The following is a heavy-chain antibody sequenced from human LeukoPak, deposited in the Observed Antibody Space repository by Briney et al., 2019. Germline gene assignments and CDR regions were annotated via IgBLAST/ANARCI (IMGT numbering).Heavy chain of an antibody. D-gene: IGHD3-10*01. Sequence: SVKVSCKASGGTFSSYAISWVRQAPGQGLEWMGGIIPIFGTANYAQKFQGRVTITADKSTSTAYMELSSLRSEDTAVYYCARDSITMVRGVIIPLDYWGQGTLVTVSS. CDR2: IIPIFGTA. J-gene: IGHJ4*02. CDR1: GGTFSSYA. CDR3: ARDSITMVRGVIIPLDY. V-gene: IGHV1-69*06.